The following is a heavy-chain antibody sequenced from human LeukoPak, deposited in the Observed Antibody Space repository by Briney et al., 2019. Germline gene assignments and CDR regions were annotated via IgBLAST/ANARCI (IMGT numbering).Heavy chain of an antibody. V-gene: IGHV4-39*02. CDR2: MYYSGST. Sequence: SETLSLTCTVSGGSVTSSSLYWGWIRQPPGRGLEWIGTMYYSGSTYYSPSLKSRVTLFTDSSKNHFSLKLNSVTAADTAVYYCARGGSFEAFDIWGQGTMVTVSS. CDR1: GGSVTSSSLY. CDR3: ARGGSFEAFDI. J-gene: IGHJ3*02. D-gene: IGHD1-26*01.